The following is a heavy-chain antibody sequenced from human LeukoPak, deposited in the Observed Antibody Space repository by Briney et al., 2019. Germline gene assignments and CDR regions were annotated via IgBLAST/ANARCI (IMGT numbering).Heavy chain of an antibody. CDR3: ARHRGSSWCESFDY. CDR1: GGSLSNYY. CDR2: MYYGGST. D-gene: IGHD6-13*01. Sequence: SETLSLTCSVSGGSLSNYYWNWIRQPPGKGLEWIGSMYYGGSTNYNPSLKSRVTISVDTSENQFSLKVSSVTAADTALYYCARHRGSSWCESFDYWGQGILVTVSS. V-gene: IGHV4-59*08. J-gene: IGHJ4*02.